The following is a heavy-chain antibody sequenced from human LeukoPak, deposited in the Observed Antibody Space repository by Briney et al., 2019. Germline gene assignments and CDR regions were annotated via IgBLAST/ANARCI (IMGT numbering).Heavy chain of an antibody. CDR2: ISGSGGNR. CDR1: GFAFSGFA. V-gene: IGHV3-23*01. D-gene: IGHD4-17*01. CDR3: ARGRGGDYVPSRFDF. J-gene: IGHJ4*02. Sequence: PGGSLRLSCSASGFAFSGFAMGWVRQAPGKGLGVVSSISGSGGNRYYADSVEGRFTISRDNSNNTLSLQMNSLRGDDTALYYCARGRGGDYVPSRFDFWGQGTLVIVSS.